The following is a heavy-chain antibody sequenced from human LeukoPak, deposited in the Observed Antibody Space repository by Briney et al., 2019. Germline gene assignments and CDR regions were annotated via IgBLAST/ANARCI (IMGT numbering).Heavy chain of an antibody. Sequence: GGSLRLSCAASGFTFSSYSMNRVRQAPGKGLEWVSYISSSSSTIYYADSVKGRFTISRDNAKNSLYLQMNSLRAEDTAMYYCAPGEPTDYWGQGTLVTVSS. D-gene: IGHD1-26*01. CDR3: APGEPTDY. J-gene: IGHJ4*02. CDR2: ISSSSSTI. CDR1: GFTFSSYS. V-gene: IGHV3-48*01.